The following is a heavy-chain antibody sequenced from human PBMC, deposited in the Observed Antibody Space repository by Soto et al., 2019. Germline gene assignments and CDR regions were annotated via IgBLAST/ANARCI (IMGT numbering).Heavy chain of an antibody. J-gene: IGHJ4*02. D-gene: IGHD2-8*02. Sequence: SENPFPPLAFSCGFLRWFYRTLLPPPPGAGRDWIGEINHSGSTNYNPSLKSRVTISVDTSKNQFSLKLTSVTAADTAVYYCARDKITGLFDYWGQGTLVTVSS. V-gene: IGHV4-34*01. CDR3: ARDKITGLFDY. CDR1: CGFLRWFY. CDR2: INHSGST.